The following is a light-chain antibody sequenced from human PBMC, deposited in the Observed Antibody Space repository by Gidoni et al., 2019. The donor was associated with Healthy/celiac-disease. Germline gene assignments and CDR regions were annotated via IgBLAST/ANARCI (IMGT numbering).Light chain of an antibody. V-gene: IGKV1-39*01. CDR3: RQSYSTPYT. CDR1: HYISGY. CDR2: AAS. J-gene: IGKJ2*01. Sequence: DTQMTQSPSSLSTAVGDRVTLTGRTSHYISGYLNWYQQKPGKVPKLLIYAASRLQSGVPSRFRDSGSGTDFTLTISSLHPEDFATYYCRQSYSTPYTFGQGTKLEIK.